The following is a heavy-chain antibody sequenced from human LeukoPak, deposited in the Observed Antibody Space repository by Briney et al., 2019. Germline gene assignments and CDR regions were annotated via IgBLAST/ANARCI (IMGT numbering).Heavy chain of an antibody. CDR2: ISAYNGNT. Sequence: ASVKVSCKASGYTFTSYGISWVRQAPGQGLEWMGWISAYNGNTNYAQKLQGRVTMTTDTSTSTAYMELRSLRSDDTVVYYCATYYYDSSGEPTFDYWGQGTLVTVSS. J-gene: IGHJ4*02. CDR3: ATYYYDSSGEPTFDY. CDR1: GYTFTSYG. D-gene: IGHD3-22*01. V-gene: IGHV1-18*01.